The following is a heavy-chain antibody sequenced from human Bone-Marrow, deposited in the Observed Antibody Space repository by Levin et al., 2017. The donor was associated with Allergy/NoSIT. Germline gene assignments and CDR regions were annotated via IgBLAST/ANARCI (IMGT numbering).Heavy chain of an antibody. J-gene: IGHJ3*02. CDR1: GFTFSSYA. Sequence: TGGSLRLSCAASGFTFSSYAMSWVRQAPGKGLEWVSAISGSGGSTYYADSVKGRFTISRDNSKNTLYLQMNSLRAEDTAVYYCAKDFVTYSGSHAVPGDAFDIWGQVGDAFDSWGQGTMVTVSS. CDR2: ISGSGGST. D-gene: IGHD1-26*01. CDR3: AKDFVTYSGSHAVPGDAFDIWGQVGDAFDS. V-gene: IGHV3-23*01.